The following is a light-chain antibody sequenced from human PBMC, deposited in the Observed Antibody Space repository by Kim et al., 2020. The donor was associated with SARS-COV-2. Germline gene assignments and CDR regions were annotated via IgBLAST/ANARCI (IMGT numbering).Light chain of an antibody. J-gene: IGLJ2*01. Sequence: GQSVTISCTGTSSDVGSYNLVSWYQQHPGKAPKLMISESTTRPSGVSNRFSGSQSGYTASLTISGLQAAAEADYYCRSYAGSSTVVFGGGTKLTVL. CDR2: EST. CDR1: SSDVGSYNL. V-gene: IGLV2-23*01. CDR3: RSYAGSSTVV.